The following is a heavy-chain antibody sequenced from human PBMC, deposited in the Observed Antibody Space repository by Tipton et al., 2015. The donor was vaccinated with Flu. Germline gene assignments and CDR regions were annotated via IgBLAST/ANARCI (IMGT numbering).Heavy chain of an antibody. CDR2: ISSSSSTI. D-gene: IGHD4-17*01. J-gene: IGHJ3*02. Sequence: GSLRLSCAASGFTFSSYSMNWVRQAPGKGLEWVSYISSSSSTIYYADSVKGRFTISRDNAKNSLYLQMNSLRAEDTAVYYCARFKTTVTTRVFDIWGQGTMVTVSS. V-gene: IGHV3-48*04. CDR3: ARFKTTVTTRVFDI. CDR1: GFTFSSYS.